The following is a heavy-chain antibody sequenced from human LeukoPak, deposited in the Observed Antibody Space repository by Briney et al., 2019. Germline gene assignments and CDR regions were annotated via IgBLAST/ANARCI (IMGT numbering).Heavy chain of an antibody. D-gene: IGHD2-21*01. CDR1: GFTFSNNA. CDR2: ISNDGRNK. V-gene: IGHV3-30*18. CDR3: AKDLGLRGIYGPRGGKTIDY. Sequence: GGSLRLSCAASGFTFSNNAVHWVRQAPGKGLEWVALISNDGRNKHCADSVKGRFTISRDNSKNTLYLQMNILRAEDTAVYYCAKDLGLRGIYGPRGGKTIDYWGQGTLVTVPS. J-gene: IGHJ4*02.